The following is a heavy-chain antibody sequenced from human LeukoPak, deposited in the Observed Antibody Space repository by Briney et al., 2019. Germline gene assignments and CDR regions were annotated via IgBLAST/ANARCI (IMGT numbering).Heavy chain of an antibody. V-gene: IGHV4-59*08. Sequence: PSETLSLTCTVSGGSISSYYWSWIRQPPGKGLEWIGYIYYSGSTYYNPSLKSRVTLSVDTSKNQFSLKLSSVTAADTAVYYCARSLERITIFGVASPGGAFDIWGQGTMVTVSS. CDR1: GGSISSYY. CDR2: IYYSGST. J-gene: IGHJ3*02. D-gene: IGHD3-3*01. CDR3: ARSLERITIFGVASPGGAFDI.